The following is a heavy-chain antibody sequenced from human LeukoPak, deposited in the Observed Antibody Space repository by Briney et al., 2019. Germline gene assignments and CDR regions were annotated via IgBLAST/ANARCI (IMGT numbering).Heavy chain of an antibody. Sequence: GGSLRLSCAASRFIFDNYWMTWVRQAPGKGVEWLANIKEDASEKYHADSVKGRFTISRDNAKSSLYLQMNSLKVEDTAVYYCFGGVAADYWGRGTLVTVSS. CDR3: FGGVAADY. CDR1: RFIFDNYW. D-gene: IGHD3-16*01. V-gene: IGHV3-7*01. CDR2: IKEDASEK. J-gene: IGHJ4*02.